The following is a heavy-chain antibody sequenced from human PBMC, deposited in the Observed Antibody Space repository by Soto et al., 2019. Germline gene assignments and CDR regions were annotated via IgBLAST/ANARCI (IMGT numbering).Heavy chain of an antibody. D-gene: IGHD2-21*02. Sequence: PSLTCAVYGGSFSGYYWSWIRQPPGKGLEWLGEINHSGSTNYNPSLKSRVTISVDTSKNQFSLKLSSVTAADTAVYYCARKKVTAIYYGMDVWGQGTTVTVS. CDR2: INHSGST. V-gene: IGHV4-34*01. CDR3: ARKKVTAIYYGMDV. CDR1: GGSFSGYY. J-gene: IGHJ6*02.